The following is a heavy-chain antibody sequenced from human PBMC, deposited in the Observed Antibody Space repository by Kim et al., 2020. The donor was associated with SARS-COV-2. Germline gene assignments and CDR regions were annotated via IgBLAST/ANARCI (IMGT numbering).Heavy chain of an antibody. CDR1: GYTFTSYG. CDR3: ARLDVGVIVQSPLGGVASDI. CDR2: ISAYNGNT. Sequence: ASVKVSCKASGYTFTSYGISWVRQAPGQGLEWMGWISAYNGNTNYAQKLQGRVTMTTDTSTSTAYMELRSLRSDDTAVYYCARLDVGVIVQSPLGGVASDIWGQGTMVTVSS. V-gene: IGHV1-18*04. D-gene: IGHD3-22*01. J-gene: IGHJ3*02.